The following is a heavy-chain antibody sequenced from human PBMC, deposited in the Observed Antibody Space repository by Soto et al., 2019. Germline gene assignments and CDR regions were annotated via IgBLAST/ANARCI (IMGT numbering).Heavy chain of an antibody. V-gene: IGHV1-8*01. Sequence: QVQLVQSGAEVREPGASVKVSCKASGYSFTSLDINWVRQTTGQGLEWMGWMQPSSGRTGYAQKFQGRVTMTRDTSRNTAYRGLSSLTSDDTACHSCARGGTAGVDYWGQGTLVTVSS. CDR3: ARGGTAGVDY. D-gene: IGHD1-26*01. J-gene: IGHJ4*02. CDR1: GYSFTSLD. CDR2: MQPSSGRT.